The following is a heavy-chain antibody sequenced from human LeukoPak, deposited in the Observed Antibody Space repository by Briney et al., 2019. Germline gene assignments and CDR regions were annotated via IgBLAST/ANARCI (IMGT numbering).Heavy chain of an antibody. CDR3: ARGTLISYYYMDV. V-gene: IGHV3-30*03. D-gene: IGHD3-10*01. Sequence: GGSLRLSCAASGFTFSSYGMHWVRQAPGKGLEWVAVISYDGSNKYYADSVKGRFTISRDNSKNTLYLQMNSLRAEDTAVYYCARGTLISYYYMDVWGKGTTVTVSS. J-gene: IGHJ6*03. CDR1: GFTFSSYG. CDR2: ISYDGSNK.